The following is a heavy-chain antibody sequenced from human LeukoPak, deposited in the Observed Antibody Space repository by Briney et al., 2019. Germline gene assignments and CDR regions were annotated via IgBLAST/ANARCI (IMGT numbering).Heavy chain of an antibody. Sequence: ASVKVSCKASGYTFTSYGISWVRQAPGQGLEWMGWISAYNGNTNYAQKLQGRVTMTTDTSTSTAYMELRSLRSEDTAVYYCAKEIRVYYYDSSGYLGGGFDYWGQGTLVTVSS. CDR3: AKEIRVYYYDSSGYLGGGFDY. D-gene: IGHD3-22*01. CDR1: GYTFTSYG. J-gene: IGHJ4*02. CDR2: ISAYNGNT. V-gene: IGHV1-18*01.